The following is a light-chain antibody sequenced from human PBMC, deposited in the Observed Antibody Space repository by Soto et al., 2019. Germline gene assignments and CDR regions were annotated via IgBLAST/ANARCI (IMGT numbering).Light chain of an antibody. CDR2: DAS. CDR1: QSVGRH. V-gene: IGKV3-11*01. J-gene: IGKJ4*01. Sequence: EIVLTPSPASLSLSVGERANLTCRASQSVGRHLNWYRQTPGQAPRLLIYDASERATGIPARFSGSGSGTEFTLTISSLEPEDFVVYYCQQQSNWPPGTFGGGTKVDIK. CDR3: QQQSNWPPGT.